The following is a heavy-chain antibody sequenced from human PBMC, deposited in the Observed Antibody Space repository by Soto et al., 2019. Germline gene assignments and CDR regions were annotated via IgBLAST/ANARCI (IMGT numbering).Heavy chain of an antibody. J-gene: IGHJ6*02. CDR2: IYYSGST. D-gene: IGHD2-2*01. CDR1: GGSISSYY. Sequence: PSETLSLTCTVSGGSISSYYWSWIRQPPGKGLEWIGYIYYSGSTNYNPSLKSRVTISVDTSKNQFSLKLSSVTAADTAVYYCARWKGSSTTLEGSPYYYGMDVWGQGTTVTVSS. CDR3: ARWKGSSTTLEGSPYYYGMDV. V-gene: IGHV4-59*01.